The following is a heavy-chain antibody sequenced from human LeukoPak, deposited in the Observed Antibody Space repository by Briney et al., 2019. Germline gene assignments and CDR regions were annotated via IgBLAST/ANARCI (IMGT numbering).Heavy chain of an antibody. Sequence: GGSLRLSCSASGFTFSNYGMHWVRQAPGKGLEYVSTINHNGRDTYYANSLKGRFTISRDNSKNTLYLQMSSLRSEDTAVYYCAPGYYDSSGYPQHWFDPWGQGTLVTVSS. CDR1: GFTFSNYG. V-gene: IGHV3-64*04. CDR3: APGYYDSSGYPQHWFDP. D-gene: IGHD3-22*01. J-gene: IGHJ5*02. CDR2: INHNGRDT.